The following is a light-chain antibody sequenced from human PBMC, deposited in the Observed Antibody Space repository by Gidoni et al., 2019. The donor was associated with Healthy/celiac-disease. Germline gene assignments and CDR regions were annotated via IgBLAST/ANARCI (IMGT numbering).Light chain of an antibody. CDR3: QQYCSSPQT. V-gene: IGKV3-20*01. Sequence: EIVLTQSPGTLSLSPGERATLSCRASQSVSSSYLAWYQQKPGQAPRLLIYGASSRATGIPDRFSGSGSGTDFTLTISRLEPEDFAVYYCQQYCSSPQTFGQXNQGGNQT. CDR1: QSVSSSY. CDR2: GAS. J-gene: IGKJ1*01.